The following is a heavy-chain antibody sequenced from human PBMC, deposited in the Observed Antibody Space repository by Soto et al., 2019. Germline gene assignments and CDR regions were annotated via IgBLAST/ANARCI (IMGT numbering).Heavy chain of an antibody. CDR3: AADGSDYGDYVDYHYYGLDV. J-gene: IGHJ6*02. D-gene: IGHD4-17*01. Sequence: GASVKVSCKASGYTFTSYAMHWVRQAPGQRLEWMGWINAGNGNTKYSQKFQGRVTITRDMSTSTAYMELSSLRSEDTAVYYCAADGSDYGDYVDYHYYGLDVWGQGTTVTVSS. CDR1: GYTFTSYA. CDR2: INAGNGNT. V-gene: IGHV1-3*01.